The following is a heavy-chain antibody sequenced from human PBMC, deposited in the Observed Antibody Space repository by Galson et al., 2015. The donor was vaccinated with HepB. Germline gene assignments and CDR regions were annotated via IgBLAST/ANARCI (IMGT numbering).Heavy chain of an antibody. CDR3: ARGIIMVRGYYADY. CDR2: IYPGDSDT. J-gene: IGHJ4*01. D-gene: IGHD3-10*01. CDR1: GYSFSSYF. V-gene: IGHV5-51*01. Sequence: QSGAEVKKPGESLTISCKGSGYSFSSYFVGWVRQMPGKGLEWMGIIYPGDSDTRYSPSFQGQVSISVDKSTNTAYLQWSSLKASDTAIYYCARGIIMVRGYYADYWGHGTRVTVSS.